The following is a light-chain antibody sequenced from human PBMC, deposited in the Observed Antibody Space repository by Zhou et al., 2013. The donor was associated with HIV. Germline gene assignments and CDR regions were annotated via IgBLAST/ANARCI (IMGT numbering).Light chain of an antibody. CDR2: GAS. Sequence: DIQMTQSPSTVAASVGDRVTISCRASQDISTWLAWFQQKPGKTPSLLIYGASTLQRGVPSRFRGSGSGTDFTLTISSLQPEDVATYYCQKYNSGGLTFGGGTKVEIK. J-gene: IGKJ4*01. CDR3: QKYNSGGLT. CDR1: QDISTW. V-gene: IGKV1-12*01.